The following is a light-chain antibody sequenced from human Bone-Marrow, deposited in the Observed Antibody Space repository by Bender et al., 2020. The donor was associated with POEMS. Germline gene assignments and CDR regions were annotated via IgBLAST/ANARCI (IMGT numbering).Light chain of an antibody. Sequence: QSALTQPPSASGSLGQPVTISCTGSSSDIGQYDYVSWYQQHPGNIPKLIIYQVTKRPPGVPSRFSGSKSGNTASLTVSGLQAEDEADYYCISYTDSSTLKAFGGGTKLTVL. CDR3: ISYTDSSTLKA. CDR2: QVT. V-gene: IGLV2-8*01. CDR1: SSDIGQYDY. J-gene: IGLJ3*02.